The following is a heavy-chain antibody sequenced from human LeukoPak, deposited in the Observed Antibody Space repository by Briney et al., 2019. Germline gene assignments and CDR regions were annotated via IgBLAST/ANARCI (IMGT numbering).Heavy chain of an antibody. CDR2: IYDSGST. CDR3: ARAQGYCSSTSCYPDY. D-gene: IGHD2-2*01. Sequence: SETLSLTCTVSGGSIRSSYYYWGWIRQPPGKGLEWIGSIYDSGSTYYNPSLKSRVTISVDTSKNQFSLKLSSVTAADTAVYYCARAQGYCSSTSCYPDYWGQGTLVTVSS. V-gene: IGHV4-39*07. CDR1: GGSIRSSYYY. J-gene: IGHJ4*02.